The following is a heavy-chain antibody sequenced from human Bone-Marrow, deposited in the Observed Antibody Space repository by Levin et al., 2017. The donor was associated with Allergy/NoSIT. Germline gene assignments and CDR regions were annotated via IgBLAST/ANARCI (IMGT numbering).Heavy chain of an antibody. J-gene: IGHJ6*02. CDR1: GFTFSRSW. CDR2: IKEDGSVE. CDR3: TRDRGGRSGMDV. V-gene: IGHV3-7*01. Sequence: GGSLRLSCAASGFTFSRSWMIWVRLAPGKGLEWVVNIKEDGSVENYVDSVKGRFTISRDNAKNSLYLQMNSLRTEDTALYYCTRDRGGRSGMDVWGQGTTVIVSS. D-gene: IGHD3-16*01.